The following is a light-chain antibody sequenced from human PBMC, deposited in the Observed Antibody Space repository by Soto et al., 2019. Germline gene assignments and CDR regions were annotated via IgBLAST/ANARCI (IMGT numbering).Light chain of an antibody. CDR2: DVS. CDR3: CSYAGSFTYWV. Sequence: QSVLTQPRSVSGSPGQSVTISCTGTSSDVGGYNYVSWYQQHPGKAPKVMIYDVSKRPSGVPDRFSGSKSGNTASLTIFGLQAEDEADYYCCSYAGSFTYWVFGGGTKLTVL. J-gene: IGLJ3*02. V-gene: IGLV2-11*01. CDR1: SSDVGGYNY.